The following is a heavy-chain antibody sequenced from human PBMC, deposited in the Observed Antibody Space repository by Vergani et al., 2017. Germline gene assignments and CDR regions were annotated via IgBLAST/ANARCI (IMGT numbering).Heavy chain of an antibody. V-gene: IGHV4-61*02. CDR2: IYHSGST. J-gene: IGHJ5*02. D-gene: IGHD3-9*01. CDR3: ARVKYYDILTGSRPGGFDP. CDR1: GASISSGSYY. Sequence: QVQLQESGPGLVKPSQTLSLTCTVSGASISSGSYYWSWIRQPAGKGLEWIGRIYHSGSTYYNPSLKSRVTISVDTSKNQFSLKLSSVTAADTAVYYCARVKYYDILTGSRPGGFDPWGQGTLVTVSS.